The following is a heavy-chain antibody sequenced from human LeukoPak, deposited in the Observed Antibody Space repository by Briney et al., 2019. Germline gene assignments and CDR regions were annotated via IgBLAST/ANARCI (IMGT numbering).Heavy chain of an antibody. V-gene: IGHV1-69*05. Sequence: SVKVSCKASGGTFSSYAISWVRQAPGQGLEWMGGIIPIFGTANYAQRFQGRVTITTDESTSTAYMELSSLRSEDTAVYYCATGEYYYGSGPWFDPWGQGTLVTVSS. J-gene: IGHJ5*02. CDR3: ATGEYYYGSGPWFDP. CDR1: GGTFSSYA. CDR2: IIPIFGTA. D-gene: IGHD3-10*01.